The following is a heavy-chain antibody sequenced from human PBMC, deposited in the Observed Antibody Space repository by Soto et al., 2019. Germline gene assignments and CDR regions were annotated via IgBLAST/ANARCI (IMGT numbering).Heavy chain of an antibody. D-gene: IGHD5-18*01. Sequence: EMQLVESGGGLVQPGGSLRLSCAASGFTFSSYWMHWVRQAPGKGLVWVSRINSDGSSTSYADSVKGRFTISRDNAKNTLYLQMNSLRAEDTAVYYCARRGYSYGYYYYYYMDVWGKGTTVTVSS. CDR1: GFTFSSYW. CDR2: INSDGSST. CDR3: ARRGYSYGYYYYYYMDV. V-gene: IGHV3-74*01. J-gene: IGHJ6*03.